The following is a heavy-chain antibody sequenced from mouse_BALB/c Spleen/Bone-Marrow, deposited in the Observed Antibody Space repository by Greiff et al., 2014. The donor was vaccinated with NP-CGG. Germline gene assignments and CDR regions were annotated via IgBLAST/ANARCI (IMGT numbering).Heavy chain of an antibody. Sequence: QVQLQQSGAELVKPGASVKLSCKASGYTFTSYWMYWVIQRPGQGLEWIGEINPRSGRTNYNEKFKSRATLTVDKSSSTAYMQLSSLTSEDSAVYYCARGVYGAMDYWGQGTSVTVSS. CDR2: INPRSGRT. J-gene: IGHJ4*01. CDR3: ARGVYGAMDY. D-gene: IGHD1-1*01. CDR1: GYTFTSYW. V-gene: IGHV1S81*02.